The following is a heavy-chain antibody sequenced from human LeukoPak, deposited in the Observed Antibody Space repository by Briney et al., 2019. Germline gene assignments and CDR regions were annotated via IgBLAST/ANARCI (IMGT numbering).Heavy chain of an antibody. CDR3: ARGLIDWVLGAFDI. J-gene: IGHJ3*02. Sequence: SETLSLTCTVSGRSISRSSYYWSWIRPQPRKCLEWVGYGYYGDSSNYKQYLKSQVKISVYTSENKYSLRLSSVSAAAAAVDYCARGLIDWVLGAFDIWGQGTMVTISS. CDR1: GRSISRSSYY. D-gene: IGHD4/OR15-4a*01. V-gene: IGHV4-31*01. CDR2: GYYGDSS.